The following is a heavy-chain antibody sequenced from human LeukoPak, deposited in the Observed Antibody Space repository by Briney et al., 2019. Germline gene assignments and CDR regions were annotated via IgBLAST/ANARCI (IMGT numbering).Heavy chain of an antibody. CDR3: ARGGRYYDFWSGLSYYYYMDV. CDR1: GYTFTSYY. V-gene: IGHV1-8*02. Sequence: ASVKVSCKASGYTFTSYYMHWVRQAPGQGLEWMGWMNPNSGNTGYAQKFQGRVTMTRNTSISTAYMEQSSLRSEDTAVYYCARGGRYYDFWSGLSYYYYMDVWGKGTTVTVSS. CDR2: MNPNSGNT. D-gene: IGHD3-3*01. J-gene: IGHJ6*03.